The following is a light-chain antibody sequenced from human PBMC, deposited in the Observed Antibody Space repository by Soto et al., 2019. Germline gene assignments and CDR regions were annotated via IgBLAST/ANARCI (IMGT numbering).Light chain of an antibody. CDR3: KQYNAWPALT. Sequence: EKVMTQSPATLSVSPGERATLSCRASQSVSSNLACYQQKPGQSPRLLIYAESTRATGIPTRFSGIGSGTELTLTINSLQSEDFAVYYCKQYNAWPALTFGGGTKVEMK. V-gene: IGKV3-15*01. CDR2: AES. J-gene: IGKJ4*01. CDR1: QSVSSN.